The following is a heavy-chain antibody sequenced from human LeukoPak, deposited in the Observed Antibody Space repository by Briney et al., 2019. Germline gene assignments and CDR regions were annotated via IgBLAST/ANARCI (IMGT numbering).Heavy chain of an antibody. J-gene: IGHJ6*03. CDR3: ARGMVRGVIPRYYYYYMDV. CDR2: IKQDGSEK. D-gene: IGHD3-10*01. CDR1: GFTFSSYW. V-gene: IGHV3-7*01. Sequence: GGSLRLSCAASGFTFSSYWMSWVRQAPGKGLEWVANIKQDGSEKYYVDSVKGRFTISRDNAKNSLYLQMNSLRAEDTAVYYCARGMVRGVIPRYYYYYMDVWGKGTTVTISS.